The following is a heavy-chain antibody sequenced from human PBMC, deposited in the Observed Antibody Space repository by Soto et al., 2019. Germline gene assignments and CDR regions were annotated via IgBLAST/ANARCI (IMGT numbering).Heavy chain of an antibody. CDR1: SDSIISSDSY. CDR3: SREFQYCISTSCYLDAFDI. V-gene: IGHV4-30-4*01. CDR2: INSSGRT. J-gene: IGHJ3*02. D-gene: IGHD2-2*01. Sequence: SETLSLTCSVSSDSIISSDSYWGLIRQPPGKGLEWIGYINSSGRTYYKPSLKSRVTISVDTSKNQLSLKLSSVTAADTAVYYCSREFQYCISTSCYLDAFDIWGQGTMVTV.